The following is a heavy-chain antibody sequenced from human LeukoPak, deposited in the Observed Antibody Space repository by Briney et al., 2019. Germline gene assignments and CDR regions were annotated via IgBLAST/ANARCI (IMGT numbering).Heavy chain of an antibody. J-gene: IGHJ6*03. V-gene: IGHV3-30*01. Sequence: GGSLRLSCAASGFTFSSYAMHWVRQAPGKGLEWVAVISYDGSNKYYADSVKGRFTISRDNSKNTLYLQMNSLRAEDTAVYYCARDPGATYYDFWSGYYSYYYMDVWGKGTTVTVSS. CDR1: GFTFSSYA. D-gene: IGHD3-3*01. CDR3: ARDPGATYYDFWSGYYSYYYMDV. CDR2: ISYDGSNK.